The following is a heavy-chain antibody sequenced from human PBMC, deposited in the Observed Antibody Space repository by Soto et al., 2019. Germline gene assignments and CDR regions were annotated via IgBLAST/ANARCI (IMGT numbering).Heavy chain of an antibody. Sequence: EVQLVESGGGLVQPGGSLRLSCVASGFTFSDHYMDWVRQAPGKGLEWVGRIRNKANSYTTEYVAFVKCKFTISRDDSKNSLFLQIYRLKHEDTAAYYCARRSYTITATHYYYGLDVWGQGTTVTVSS. CDR1: GFTFSDHY. J-gene: IGHJ6*01. CDR2: IRNKANSYTT. D-gene: IGHD1-20*01. V-gene: IGHV3-72*01. CDR3: ARRSYTITATHYYYGLDV.